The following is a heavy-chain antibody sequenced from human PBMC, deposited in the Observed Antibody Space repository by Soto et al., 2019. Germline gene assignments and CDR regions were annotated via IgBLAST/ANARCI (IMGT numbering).Heavy chain of an antibody. J-gene: IGHJ4*02. D-gene: IGHD4-17*01. Sequence: SETLSLTCPVSGCSVTNSSYYWGWIRQSPGKGLEWIGSVYYRGRSYSKSSVKSRVTISVDTSKNRFSLSLNSVTASDTAVYFCVSQRTTVPTQAYFDYWGPGALVTVSS. CDR3: VSQRTTVPTQAYFDY. CDR2: VYYRGRS. V-gene: IGHV4-39*01. CDR1: GCSVTNSSYY.